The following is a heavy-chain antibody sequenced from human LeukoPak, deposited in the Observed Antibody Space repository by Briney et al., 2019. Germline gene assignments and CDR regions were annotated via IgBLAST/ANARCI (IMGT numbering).Heavy chain of an antibody. V-gene: IGHV3-30*18. Sequence: GGSLRLSCEVSEFTFRSYDMHWVRQAPGKGLEWVAVISYDGSNKYYADSVKGRFTISRDNSKNTLYMQMNSLRAEDTAVYYCAKDFAKYCSGGCDFQHWGQGTLVTVS. CDR2: ISYDGSNK. J-gene: IGHJ1*01. D-gene: IGHD2-15*01. CDR1: EFTFRSYD. CDR3: AKDFAKYCSGGCDFQH.